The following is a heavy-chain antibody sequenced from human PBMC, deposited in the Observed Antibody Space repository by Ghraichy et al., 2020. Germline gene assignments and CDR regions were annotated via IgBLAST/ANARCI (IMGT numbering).Heavy chain of an antibody. J-gene: IGHJ4*02. Sequence: GGSLRLSCAASGFTLSNHWMHWVRQAPGKGLVWVSHINSDGSTTDYADSVKGRFTISRDNAKNTLYLQMNSLRVEDTAVYYCARRLWGESSWWGQGTLVTVSS. CDR3: ARRLWGESSW. D-gene: IGHD3-16*01. V-gene: IGHV3-74*01. CDR1: GFTLSNHW. CDR2: INSDGSTT.